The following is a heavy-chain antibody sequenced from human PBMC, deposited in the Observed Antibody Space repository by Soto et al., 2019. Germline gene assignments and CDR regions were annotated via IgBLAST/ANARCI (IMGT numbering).Heavy chain of an antibody. CDR1: GGSISSSSYY. CDR2: IYYSGST. V-gene: IGHV4-39*01. J-gene: IGHJ5*02. CDR3: ARHYGSGSYYERSWFDP. Sequence: QLQLQESGPGLVKPSETLSLTCTVSGGSISSSSYYWGWIRQPPGKGLEWIGSIYYSGSTYHNPSLKSRVTISVDTSKNQFSLKLSSVTAADTAVYYCARHYGSGSYYERSWFDPWGQGTLVTVSS. D-gene: IGHD3-10*01.